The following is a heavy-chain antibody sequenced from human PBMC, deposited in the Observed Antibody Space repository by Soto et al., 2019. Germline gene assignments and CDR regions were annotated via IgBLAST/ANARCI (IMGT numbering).Heavy chain of an antibody. D-gene: IGHD5-18*01. CDR1: GYTFTSYD. J-gene: IGHJ4*02. CDR2: MNPNSGNA. Sequence: ASVKVSCKASGYTFTSYDINWVRQATGQGLEWMGWMNPNSGNAGYAQKFQGRVTMTRNTSMSTAYMELSSLRSEDTAVYYCARARGYSYGYYFDYWGQGTLVTVSS. V-gene: IGHV1-8*01. CDR3: ARARGYSYGYYFDY.